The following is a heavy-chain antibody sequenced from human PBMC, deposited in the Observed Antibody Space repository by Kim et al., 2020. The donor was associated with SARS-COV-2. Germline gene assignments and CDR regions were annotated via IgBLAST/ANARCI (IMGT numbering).Heavy chain of an antibody. V-gene: IGHV1-2*06. J-gene: IGHJ4*02. Sequence: ASVKVSCEASGYTSTNYYIHWVRQAPGQGLQWMGRINPNSGRTNYAQRFQGRVTMTRDTSISTAYMELSRLRPDDTAVYYCARDQQLVQWLFYWGQGTLVTVSS. D-gene: IGHD6-19*01. CDR3: ARDQQLVQWLFY. CDR1: GYTSTNYY. CDR2: INPNSGRT.